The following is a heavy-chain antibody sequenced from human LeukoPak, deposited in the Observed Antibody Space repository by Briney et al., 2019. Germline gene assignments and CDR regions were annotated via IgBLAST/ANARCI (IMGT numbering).Heavy chain of an antibody. Sequence: SGPTLVNPTQTLTLTCTFSGFSLNNGGVGVGWIRQPPRKALEWLALIYWNDDKRYRPSLKTRLTITKDTSKNQVVLRMTNMDPVDTATYFCAHGLDYGDYFDYWGQGTLVTVSS. CDR3: AHGLDYGDYFDY. CDR1: GFSLNNGGVG. V-gene: IGHV2-5*01. CDR2: IYWNDDK. D-gene: IGHD4-17*01. J-gene: IGHJ4*02.